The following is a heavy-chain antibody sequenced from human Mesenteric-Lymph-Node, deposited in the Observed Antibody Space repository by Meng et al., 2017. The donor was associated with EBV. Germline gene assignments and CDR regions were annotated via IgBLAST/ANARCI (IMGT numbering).Heavy chain of an antibody. J-gene: IGHJ5*01. Sequence: QLQVKPSAPRLVTPPAPSSLPCTVAGGPISNGNYYWGWIRQPPGKGLEWIGSIHYTETNYRSPSLKSRVTIFVDTSKNQLSLKLTSVTAADTAVYYCARHGYSNYLNWFDSWGQGTLVTVSS. CDR3: ARHGYSNYLNWFDS. D-gene: IGHD4-11*01. CDR1: GGPISNGNYY. CDR2: IHYTETN. V-gene: IGHV4-39*01.